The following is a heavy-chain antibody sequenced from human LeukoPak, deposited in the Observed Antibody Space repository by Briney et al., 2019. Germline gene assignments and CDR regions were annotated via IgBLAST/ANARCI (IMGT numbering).Heavy chain of an antibody. J-gene: IGHJ6*02. CDR1: GFTFSSYW. V-gene: IGHV3-7*01. CDR2: INQDGSEK. Sequence: GGSLRLSCAPSGFTFSSYWMSWVRQAPGKGLEWVANINQDGSEKYYVDSVKGRFTISRDNAKNSLYLQMNSLRAEDTAVYYCARDPDSPSTGDYYYGMDVWGQGTTVTVSS. D-gene: IGHD7-27*01. CDR3: ARDPDSPSTGDYYYGMDV.